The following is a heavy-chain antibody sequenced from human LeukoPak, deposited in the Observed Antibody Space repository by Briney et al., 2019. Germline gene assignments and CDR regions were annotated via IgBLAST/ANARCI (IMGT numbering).Heavy chain of an antibody. CDR3: ARDRELRDYGDYGTDY. J-gene: IGHJ4*02. Sequence: ASVKVSCTASGYTFTSYAMNWVRQAPGQGLEWMGWINTNTGNPTYAQGFTGRFVFSLDTSVSTAYLQISSLKAEDTAVYYCARDRELRDYGDYGTDYWGQGTLVTVSS. D-gene: IGHD4-17*01. CDR1: GYTFTSYA. CDR2: INTNTGNP. V-gene: IGHV7-4-1*02.